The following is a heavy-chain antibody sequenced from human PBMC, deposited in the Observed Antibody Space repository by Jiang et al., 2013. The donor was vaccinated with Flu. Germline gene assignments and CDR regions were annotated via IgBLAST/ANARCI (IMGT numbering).Heavy chain of an antibody. CDR2: INHSGST. D-gene: IGHD3-9*01. J-gene: IGHJ4*02. V-gene: IGHV4-34*01. CDR3: ARGPRYYDILTGHQKWVGYFDY. CDR1: GGSFSGYY. Sequence: LLKPSETLSLTCAVYGGSFSGYYWSWIRQPPGKGLEWIGEINHSGSTNYNPSLKSRVTISVDTSKNQFSLKLSSVTAADTAVYYCARGPRYYDILTGHQKWVGYFDYWGQGTLVTVSS.